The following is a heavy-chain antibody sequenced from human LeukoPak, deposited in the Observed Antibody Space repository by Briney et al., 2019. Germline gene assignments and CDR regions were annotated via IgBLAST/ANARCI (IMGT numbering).Heavy chain of an antibody. V-gene: IGHV4-59*08. CDR2: VYYSGGT. CDR3: ATTYY. Sequence: SETLSLTCTVSGXSISSYYWSWIRQPPGKGLEWIGYVYYSGGTNYNPSLKSRVTISVDTSKNQFSLKLSSVTAADTAVYYCATTYYWGQGTLVTVSS. J-gene: IGHJ4*02. CDR1: GXSISSYY.